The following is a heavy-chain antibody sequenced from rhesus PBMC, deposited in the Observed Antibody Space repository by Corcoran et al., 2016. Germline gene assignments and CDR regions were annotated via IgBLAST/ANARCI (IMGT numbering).Heavy chain of an antibody. CDR3: ARTHSGSYYYSDY. CDR2: ISYDESKK. J-gene: IGHJ4*01. Sequence: EVKLVESGGGLVQPGGSLRLSCAASGVTFSSYGMYWVRKAPGKGLEWVAVISYDESKKYYADSVKDRFAISRDNSKHMLYLRMNNLKLEDTAVCYCARTHSGSYYYSDYWGQGVLVTVSS. D-gene: IGHD3-16*01. V-gene: IGHV3-54*02. CDR1: GVTFSSYG.